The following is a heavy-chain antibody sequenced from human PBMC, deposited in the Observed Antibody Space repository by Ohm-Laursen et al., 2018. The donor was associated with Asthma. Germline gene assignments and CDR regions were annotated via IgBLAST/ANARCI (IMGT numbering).Heavy chain of an antibody. Sequence: TLSLTCTVSGGSISSSSYYWSWIRQHPGKGLEWIGYIYYSGSTYYNPSLKSRVTISVDTSKNQFSLKLSSVTAADTAVYYCARARSSVFGVVTYPYYFDYWGQGTLVTVSS. CDR1: GGSISSSSYY. J-gene: IGHJ4*02. CDR3: ARARSSVFGVVTYPYYFDY. V-gene: IGHV4-31*03. D-gene: IGHD3-3*01. CDR2: IYYSGST.